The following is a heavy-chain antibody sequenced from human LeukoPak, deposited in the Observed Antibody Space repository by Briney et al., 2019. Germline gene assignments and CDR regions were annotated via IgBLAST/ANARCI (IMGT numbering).Heavy chain of an antibody. CDR1: GGAISSYY. D-gene: IGHD6-13*01. CDR2: IYYSGST. V-gene: IGHV4-59*08. Sequence: SETLSLTCTVSGGAISSYYWSWIRQPPGKGLEWIGYIYYSGSTNYNPSLKSRVTISVDTSKNQFSLKLSSVTAADTAVYYCASMYSSSWYFLDYWGQGTLVTVSS. J-gene: IGHJ4*02. CDR3: ASMYSSSWYFLDY.